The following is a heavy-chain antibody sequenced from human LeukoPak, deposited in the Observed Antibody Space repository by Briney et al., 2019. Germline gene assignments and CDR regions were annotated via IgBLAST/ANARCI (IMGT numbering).Heavy chain of an antibody. CDR3: ARWTDVYYSASGYYDDYLDV. V-gene: IGHV1-69*06. CDR2: IIPTFGTT. D-gene: IGHD3-22*01. CDR1: GGTFTDDA. Sequence: GASVTLSFTASGGTFTDDAISWVRQAPRQPPEKIGGIIPTFGTTKYTQTFQDRVTITADTSTNTAYMELSSLTSDDTAVYYCARWTDVYYSASGYYDDYLDVWGKGTMVIVSS. J-gene: IGHJ6*03.